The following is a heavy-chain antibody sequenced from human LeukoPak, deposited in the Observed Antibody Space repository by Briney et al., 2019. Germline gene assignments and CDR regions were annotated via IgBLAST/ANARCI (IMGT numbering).Heavy chain of an antibody. CDR3: ARHDSYDSSGYYSGYFQH. Sequence: SETLSLTCTVSGGSISSYYWSWIRQPPGKGLAWIGYIYYSGSTNYNPSLKSRVTISVDTSKKQFSLKLSSVTAADTAVYYCARHDSYDSSGYYSGYFQHWGQGTLVTVSS. J-gene: IGHJ1*01. D-gene: IGHD3-22*01. CDR2: IYYSGST. CDR1: GGSISSYY. V-gene: IGHV4-59*08.